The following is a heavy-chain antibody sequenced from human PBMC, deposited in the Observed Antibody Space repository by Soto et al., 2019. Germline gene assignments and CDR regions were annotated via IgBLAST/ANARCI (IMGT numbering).Heavy chain of an antibody. V-gene: IGHV4-59*01. CDR1: GGSMTTNY. CDR2: AFYSGDA. J-gene: IGHJ5*02. D-gene: IGHD6-19*01. Sequence: PSETLSLTCTMSGGSMTTNYWSWIRQSPGKGLEWIGYAFYSGDANYSPSLNSRVTMSIDTSKNQFSLTLNSVTAADTAVYYCARGRGWYLPWGQGTLVTVSS. CDR3: ARGRGWYLP.